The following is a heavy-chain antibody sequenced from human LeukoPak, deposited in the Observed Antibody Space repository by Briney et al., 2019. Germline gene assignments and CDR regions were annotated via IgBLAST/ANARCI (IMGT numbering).Heavy chain of an antibody. CDR2: IKSKTDGGTT. V-gene: IGHV3-15*01. J-gene: IGHJ5*02. D-gene: IGHD1-26*01. CDR3: ARVLSGSYYRVGSWFDP. CDR1: GFTFSNAW. Sequence: GGSLRLSCAASGFTFSNAWMSWVRQAPGKGLEWVGRIKSKTDGGTTDYAAPVKGRFTISRDDSKNTLYLQMNSLKTEDTAVYYCARVLSGSYYRVGSWFDPWGQGTLVTVSS.